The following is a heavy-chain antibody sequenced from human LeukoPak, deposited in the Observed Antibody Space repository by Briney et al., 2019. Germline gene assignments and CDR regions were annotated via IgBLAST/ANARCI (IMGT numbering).Heavy chain of an antibody. CDR3: AKAASDFYDFDS. V-gene: IGHV3-23*01. CDR1: GFTFSSYA. D-gene: IGHD2-21*02. CDR2: ISSSGSGGNT. Sequence: PGGSLRLSCAASGFTFSSYAMSWARQAPGKGLEWVSGISSSGSGGNTYYADSVKGRFTISRDSSKNTLFLQMNTLGAEDTAIYYCAKAASDFYDFDSWGQGTLVTVSS. J-gene: IGHJ4*02.